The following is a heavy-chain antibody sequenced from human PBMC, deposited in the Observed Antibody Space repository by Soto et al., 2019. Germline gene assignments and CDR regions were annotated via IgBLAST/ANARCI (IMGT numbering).Heavy chain of an antibody. CDR1: GFTFSSYW. J-gene: IGHJ4*02. D-gene: IGHD4-4*01. CDR3: ATGGLQGLGN. V-gene: IGHV3-74*01. CDR2: ISTDGRST. Sequence: EVQLVESGGGLVQPGGSLRLYCAASGFTFSSYWMHWVRQAPGKGLVWVSHISTDGRSTTYAESVKGRFTISRDNAKNTLYLQMDSLTVEDTAVYYCATGGLQGLGNWGQGTLVTVSS.